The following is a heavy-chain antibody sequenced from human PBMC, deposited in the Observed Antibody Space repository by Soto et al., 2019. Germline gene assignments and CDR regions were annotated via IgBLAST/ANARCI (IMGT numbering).Heavy chain of an antibody. CDR3: AKSSGWFHPFDY. Sequence: EVQLLESGGGLVQPGGSLRLSCAASGFTFSSYALSWVRQAPGKGLEWVSVISGSGGSTYYAESVKGRFTISRDNSKNTPYLQMNSLRADDTAVYYCAKSSGWFHPFDYWGQGTLVTVSS. CDR2: ISGSGGST. V-gene: IGHV3-23*01. J-gene: IGHJ4*02. D-gene: IGHD6-19*01. CDR1: GFTFSSYA.